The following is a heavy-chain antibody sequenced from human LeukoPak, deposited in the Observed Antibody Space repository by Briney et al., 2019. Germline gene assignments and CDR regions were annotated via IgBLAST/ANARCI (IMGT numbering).Heavy chain of an antibody. V-gene: IGHV3-23*01. Sequence: GGSLRLSCAASGLTFSTYGMSWVRQAPGKGLEWVSVISGSGGSTYYADSVKGRFTISRDNSKNTLYLQMNSLRAEDTAVYYCARAGDGSGSYYNPTHYYYMDVWGKGTTVTISS. J-gene: IGHJ6*03. CDR3: ARAGDGSGSYYNPTHYYYMDV. CDR2: ISGSGGST. D-gene: IGHD3-10*01. CDR1: GLTFSTYG.